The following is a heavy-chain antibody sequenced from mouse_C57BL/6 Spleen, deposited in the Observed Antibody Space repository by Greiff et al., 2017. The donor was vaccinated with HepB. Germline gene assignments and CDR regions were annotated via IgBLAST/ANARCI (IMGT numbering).Heavy chain of an antibody. D-gene: IGHD2-2*01. CDR3: ATRYGYDEAWFAY. CDR2: ISYDGSN. Sequence: VQLQQSGPGLVKPSQSLSLTCSVTGYSITSGYYWNWIRQFPGNKLEWMGYISYDGSNNYNPSLKNRISITRDTSKNQFFLKLNSVTTEDTATYYCATRYGYDEAWFAYWGQGTLVTVSA. V-gene: IGHV3-6*01. CDR1: GYSITSGYY. J-gene: IGHJ3*01.